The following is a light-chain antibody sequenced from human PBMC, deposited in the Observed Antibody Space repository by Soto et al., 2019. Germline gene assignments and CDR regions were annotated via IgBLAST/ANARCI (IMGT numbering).Light chain of an antibody. CDR2: GAS. CDR1: QSVSSS. Sequence: EIVMTQSPATLSVSPGERATLSCRASQSVSSSLAWYQQKPGQAPGLLLYGASTRATGIPARFSGSGSGTEFTLTISSLQSEDFAVYYCQQYDNWPQTFGQGTKVEIK. CDR3: QQYDNWPQT. V-gene: IGKV3-15*01. J-gene: IGKJ1*01.